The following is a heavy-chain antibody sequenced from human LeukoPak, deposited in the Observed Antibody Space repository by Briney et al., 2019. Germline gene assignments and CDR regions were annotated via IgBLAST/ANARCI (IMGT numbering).Heavy chain of an antibody. CDR1: GYTLTELS. Sequence: ASVKVSCKVSGYTLTELSMHWVRQAPGKGLEWMGGFDPEDGETIYAQKFQGRVTMTEDTSTDTAYMELSSLRSDDTAVYYCASVEVGANGYYFDYWGQGTLVTVSS. J-gene: IGHJ4*02. D-gene: IGHD1-26*01. V-gene: IGHV1-24*01. CDR2: FDPEDGET. CDR3: ASVEVGANGYYFDY.